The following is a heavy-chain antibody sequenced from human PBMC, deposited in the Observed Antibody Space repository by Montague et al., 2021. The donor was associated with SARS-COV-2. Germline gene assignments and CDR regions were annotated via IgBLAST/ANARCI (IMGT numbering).Heavy chain of an antibody. CDR2: IFHSGRT. CDR3: ARGGYYDNTGYYSDYYYNMDV. Sequence: SETLSLTCTVSGGSIDSFYWSWIRRPPGKGLEWIGCIFHSGRTYXNPSLKSRASMSVDTSKNQVSLRLSSLTAADTAVYYCARGGYYDNTGYYSDYYYNMDVWGQGTTVTVSS. D-gene: IGHD3-22*01. J-gene: IGHJ6*02. V-gene: IGHV4-59*01. CDR1: GGSIDSFY.